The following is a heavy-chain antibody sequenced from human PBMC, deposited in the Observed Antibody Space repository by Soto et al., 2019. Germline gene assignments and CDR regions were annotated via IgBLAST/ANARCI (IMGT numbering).Heavy chain of an antibody. J-gene: IGHJ4*02. Sequence: GGSLRLSCAASGFTFSSYWMHGVRQAPGKGLVWVSRINPDGSSTSYADSVKGRFTISRDNAKNTLYLQMNSLRAEDTAVYYCARVSVSSYHFDYWGQGTLVTVSS. CDR1: GFTFSSYW. CDR3: ARVSVSSYHFDY. D-gene: IGHD6-6*01. CDR2: INPDGSST. V-gene: IGHV3-74*01.